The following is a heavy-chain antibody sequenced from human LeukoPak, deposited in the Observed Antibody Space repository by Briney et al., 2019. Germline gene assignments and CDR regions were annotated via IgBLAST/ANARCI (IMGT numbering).Heavy chain of an antibody. CDR3: ARVRRPNYWYFDL. Sequence: SETLSLTCTVSGGSISSYYWSWIRQPPGKGLEWIGYTYYSGSTNYNPSLKSRVTISVDTSKNQFSLKLSSVTAADTAVYYCARVRRPNYWYFDLWGRGTLVTVSS. V-gene: IGHV4-59*01. D-gene: IGHD1-14*01. J-gene: IGHJ2*01. CDR2: TYYSGST. CDR1: GGSISSYY.